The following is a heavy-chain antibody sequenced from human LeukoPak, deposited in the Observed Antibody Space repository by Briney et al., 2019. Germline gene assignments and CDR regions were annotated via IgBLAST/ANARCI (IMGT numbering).Heavy chain of an antibody. J-gene: IGHJ4*02. CDR2: IYYSGST. Sequence: SETLSLTCTVSGGSISSSSYYWGWIRQPPGKGLEWIGSIYYSGSTYYNPSPKSRVTISVDTSKNQFSLKLSSVTAADTAVYYCARVGDDYVWGSYRSIFDYWGQGTLVTVSS. CDR1: GGSISSSSYY. CDR3: ARVGDDYVWGSYRSIFDY. V-gene: IGHV4-39*01. D-gene: IGHD3-16*02.